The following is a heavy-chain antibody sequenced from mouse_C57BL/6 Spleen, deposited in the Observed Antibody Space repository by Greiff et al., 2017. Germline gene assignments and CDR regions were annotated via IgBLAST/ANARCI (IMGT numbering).Heavy chain of an antibody. CDR2: INPSTGGT. CDR1: GYSFTGYY. J-gene: IGHJ2*01. D-gene: IGHD2-14*01. Sequence: VQLQQSGPELVKPGASVKISCKASGYSFTGYYMNWVKQSPEKSLEWIGEINPSTGGTTYNQKFKAKATLTVDKSSSTAYMQLKSLTSEDSAVYYCARRGGTKDYFDYWGQGTTLTVSS. V-gene: IGHV1-42*01. CDR3: ARRGGTKDYFDY.